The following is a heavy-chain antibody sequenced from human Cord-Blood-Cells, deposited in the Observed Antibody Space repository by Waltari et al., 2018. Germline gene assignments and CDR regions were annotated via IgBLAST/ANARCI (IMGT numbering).Heavy chain of an antibody. Sequence: QVQLQQWGAGLLKPSETLSLNCSVYGGSFLGYYWSWIRQPPGKGLEWIGEINHSGSTNYNPSLKSRVTISVDTSKNQFSLKLSSVTAADTAVYYCARGHSSGWYDYWGQGTLVTVSS. V-gene: IGHV4-34*01. D-gene: IGHD6-19*01. CDR3: ARGHSSGWYDY. CDR2: INHSGST. J-gene: IGHJ4*02. CDR1: GGSFLGYY.